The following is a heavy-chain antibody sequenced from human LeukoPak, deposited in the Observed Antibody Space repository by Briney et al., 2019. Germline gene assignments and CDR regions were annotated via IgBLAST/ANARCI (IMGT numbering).Heavy chain of an antibody. CDR1: GGSFSDYY. D-gene: IGHD3-10*01. V-gene: IGHV4-34*01. Sequence: LETLSITCAVYGGSFSDYYWSWIRQPPGKGLEWIGENNHSGSTNYNPSLKSRVTISVDTSKNQFSLKLSSVTAADTAVYYCARGNHYYGSGSYYTRNWFDPWGQGTLVTVSS. J-gene: IGHJ5*02. CDR2: NNHSGST. CDR3: ARGNHYYGSGSYYTRNWFDP.